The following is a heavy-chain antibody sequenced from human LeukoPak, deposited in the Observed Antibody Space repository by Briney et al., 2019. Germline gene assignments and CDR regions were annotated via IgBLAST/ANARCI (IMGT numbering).Heavy chain of an antibody. CDR2: ISAYNGNT. CDR3: ARGDSSSWPGFDY. J-gene: IGHJ4*02. Sequence: ASVKVSCKASGYTFTSYGISWVRQAPGQGLEWMGWISAYNGNTNYAQKLQGRVTMTRDTSTSTVYMELSSLRSEDTAVYYCARGDSSSWPGFDYWGQGTLVTVSS. V-gene: IGHV1-18*01. D-gene: IGHD6-13*01. CDR1: GYTFTSYG.